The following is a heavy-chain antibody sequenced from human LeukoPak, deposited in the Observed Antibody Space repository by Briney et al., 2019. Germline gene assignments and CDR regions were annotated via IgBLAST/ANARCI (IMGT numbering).Heavy chain of an antibody. V-gene: IGHV4-39*01. CDR3: ARLLYDRSGYYYFDY. D-gene: IGHD3-22*01. CDR1: GGSISSSRYY. CDR2: VYYSGRT. Sequence: PLETLSLTCAVSGGSISSSRYYWGWIRQPPGKGLEWIGSVYYSGRTYDNPSLKSRVTVSVDTSKSQFSLKLSSVTAADTAVYYCARLLYDRSGYYYFDYWGQGTLVTVSS. J-gene: IGHJ4*02.